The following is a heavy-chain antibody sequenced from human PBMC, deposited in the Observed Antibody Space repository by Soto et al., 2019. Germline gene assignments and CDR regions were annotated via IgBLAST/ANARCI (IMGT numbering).Heavy chain of an antibody. D-gene: IGHD2-15*01. CDR3: VRTSLVVAAATREDY. J-gene: IGHJ4*02. CDR2: INSDGSST. CDR1: GFTFSSYW. V-gene: IGHV3-74*01. Sequence: EVQRVESGGGLVQPGGSLRLSCAASGFTFSSYWMHWLRQAPGKGLVWVSRINSDGSSTSYADSVKGRFTISRDNAKNTLYLQMNSLRAEDTAVYYCVRTSLVVAAATREDYWGQGTLVTVSS.